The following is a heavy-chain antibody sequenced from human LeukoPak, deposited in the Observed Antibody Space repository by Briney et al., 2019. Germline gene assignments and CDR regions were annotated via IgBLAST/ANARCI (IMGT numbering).Heavy chain of an antibody. V-gene: IGHV1-3*01. Sequence: GASVKVSCKASGYSFTSYAMDWVRQALGQRPEWMGWINVDSGNTKYSEKFQDRVTITRGTSAGTAYVELSRLSSEDTAIYYCARDHRANGNFVSATTFDFWGQGTLVTVSS. J-gene: IGHJ4*02. CDR2: INVDSGNT. D-gene: IGHD2/OR15-2a*01. CDR3: ARDHRANGNFVSATTFDF. CDR1: GYSFTSYA.